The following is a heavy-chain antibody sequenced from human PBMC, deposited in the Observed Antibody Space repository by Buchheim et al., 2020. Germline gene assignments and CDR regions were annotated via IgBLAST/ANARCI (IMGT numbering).Heavy chain of an antibody. V-gene: IGHV4-59*01. CDR2: IFYSGSL. CDR1: GGSMTNYY. D-gene: IGHD3-10*01. CDR3: ARRGSGILFDY. J-gene: IGHJ4*02. Sequence: QVQLQESGPGLVKPSETLSLTCTVSGGSMTNYYWSWFRQPPGKGLEWIGHIFYSGSLNYSPSLKSRVTISVDTSKNQFSLKLRSVTPADTAVYYCARRGSGILFDYWGQG.